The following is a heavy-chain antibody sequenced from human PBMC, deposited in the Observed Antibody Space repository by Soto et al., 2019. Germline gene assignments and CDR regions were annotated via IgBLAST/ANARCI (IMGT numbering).Heavy chain of an antibody. CDR3: ARGGEYSSSDEYFQH. V-gene: IGHV3-30-3*01. CDR2: ISYDGSNK. D-gene: IGHD6-13*01. J-gene: IGHJ1*01. CDR1: GFTFSSYA. Sequence: QVQLVESGGGVVQPGRSLRLSCAASGFTFSSYAMHWVRQAPGKGLEWVAVISYDGSNKYYADSVKGRFTISRDNSKNTLYLQMNSLRAEDTAVYYCARGGEYSSSDEYFQHWGQGTLVTVSS.